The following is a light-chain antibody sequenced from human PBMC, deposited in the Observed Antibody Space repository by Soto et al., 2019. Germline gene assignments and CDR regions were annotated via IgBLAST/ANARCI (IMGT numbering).Light chain of an antibody. CDR2: GAS. CDR1: QSLSNNIY. CDR3: QQYNSYST. V-gene: IGKV3-20*01. J-gene: IGKJ5*01. Sequence: EIVLTQSPGTLSLSPGESATLSCRASQSLSNNIYLAWYQQKPGQAPRLLIYGASNRATGIPDRFSGSGSGTEFTLTISSLQPDDFATYYCQQYNSYSTVGQGTRLEIK.